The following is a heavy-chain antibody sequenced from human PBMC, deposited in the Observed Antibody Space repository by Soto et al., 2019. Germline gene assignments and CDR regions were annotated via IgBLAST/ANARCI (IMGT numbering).Heavy chain of an antibody. V-gene: IGHV1-18*01. D-gene: IGHD1-1*01. CDR2: ISAHNGNT. CDR1: GYAFTTYG. Sequence: QVQLVQSGAEVKKPGASVKVSCKGSGYAFTTYGITWVRQAPGQGLEWMGWISAHNGNTNYAQKLQGRVTVTRDTSPSTAYMELRSLRAVDTAVYYCARGRYGDYWGQGALVTVSS. CDR3: ARGRYGDY. J-gene: IGHJ4*02.